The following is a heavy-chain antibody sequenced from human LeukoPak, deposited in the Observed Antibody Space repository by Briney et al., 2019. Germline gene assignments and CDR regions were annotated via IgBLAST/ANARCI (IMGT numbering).Heavy chain of an antibody. D-gene: IGHD3-10*01. V-gene: IGHV4-4*07. J-gene: IGHJ5*02. Sequence: SETLSLTCTVSGGSISSYYWSWIRQPAGKGLEWIGRIYSSGSTNYNPSLKSRVTMSVDTSKNQFSLKLSSVTAADTAVYYCARELKDMIMVRGVKYWFDPWGQGTLVTVSS. CDR2: IYSSGST. CDR3: ARELKDMIMVRGVKYWFDP. CDR1: GGSISSYY.